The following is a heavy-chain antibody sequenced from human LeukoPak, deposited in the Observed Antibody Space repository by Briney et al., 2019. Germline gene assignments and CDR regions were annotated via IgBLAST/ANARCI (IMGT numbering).Heavy chain of an antibody. J-gene: IGHJ4*02. V-gene: IGHV3-30*18. CDR2: ISSDGSHK. D-gene: IGHD6-19*01. CDR3: AKSESIIAVAGTLDY. Sequence: GRSLRLSCAASGFTFSSYGMHWVRQAPGKGLEWVAVISSDGSHKYYADSVKARFTISRDNSKNTLYLQMNSLRAEDTAVYYCAKSESIIAVAGTLDYWGQGTLVTVSS. CDR1: GFTFSSYG.